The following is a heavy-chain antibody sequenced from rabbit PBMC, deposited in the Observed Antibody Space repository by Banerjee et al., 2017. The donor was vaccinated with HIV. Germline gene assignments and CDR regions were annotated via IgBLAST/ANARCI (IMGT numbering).Heavy chain of an antibody. CDR3: ARGDSGYVGNGYDL. CDR2: INTSSGNT. CDR1: GFSFSNKYV. Sequence: QEQLEESGGGLVKPEGSLTLTCKASGFSFSNKYVMCWVRQAPGKGLEWIACINTSSGNTVYATWAKGRFTISRTSSTTVALQMTSLTAADTATYFCARGDSGYVGNGYDLWGQGTLVTVS. J-gene: IGHJ4*01. D-gene: IGHD8-1*01. V-gene: IGHV1S45*01.